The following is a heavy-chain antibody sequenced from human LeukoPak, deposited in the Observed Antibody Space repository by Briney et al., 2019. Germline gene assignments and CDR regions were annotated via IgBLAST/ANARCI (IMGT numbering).Heavy chain of an antibody. V-gene: IGHV3-11*01. J-gene: IGHJ4*02. CDR1: GFTFSDYY. D-gene: IGHD3-22*01. CDR3: ARVPGVSYYDSSGYYCDY. CDR2: ISRSSNTI. Sequence: GGSLRLSCAASGFTFSDYYMSWIRQAPGKGLEWVSHISRSSNTIYYADSVKGRFTISRDNAKNSLYLQMNSLRAEDTAVYYCARVPGVSYYDSSGYYCDYWGQGTLVTVSS.